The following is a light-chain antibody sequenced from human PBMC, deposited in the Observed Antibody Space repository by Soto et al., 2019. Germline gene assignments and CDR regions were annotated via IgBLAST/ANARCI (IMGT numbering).Light chain of an antibody. CDR1: QSVSSN. Sequence: EIVMTQSPAPLSVSPVERATLSCRASQSVSSNLAWYQQTPGQAPRLLIYGASTRATGIPARFSGSGSGTEFTLTISSLQSEDFAVYYCQQYNNWPRTFGQGTKVDI. J-gene: IGKJ1*01. CDR3: QQYNNWPRT. V-gene: IGKV3-15*01. CDR2: GAS.